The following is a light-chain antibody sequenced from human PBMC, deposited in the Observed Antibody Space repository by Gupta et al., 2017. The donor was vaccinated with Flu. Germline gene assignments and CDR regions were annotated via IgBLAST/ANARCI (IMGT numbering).Light chain of an antibody. V-gene: IGKV1-39*01. CDR1: QSVSSY. CDR2: AAT. Sequence: DIQLTQSPSSLSASVGDRVTITCRPSQSVSSYLNWYQQKPGKAPKLLIYAATRLQGGVPSRFSDTESGIDFSLTISRLQPEDFGTYFCLQGANTPFSFGQGTTVEIK. CDR3: LQGANTPFS. J-gene: IGKJ2*03.